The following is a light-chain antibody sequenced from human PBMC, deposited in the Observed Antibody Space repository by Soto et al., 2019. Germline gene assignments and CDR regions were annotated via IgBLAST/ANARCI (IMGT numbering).Light chain of an antibody. CDR3: HQYHSFSYT. J-gene: IGKJ2*01. CDR2: KAS. Sequence: DIQMTQSPSTLSASVGDRVIITCRASQTISNWLAWYQQKPGKAPKLLIYKASSLESGVPPRFSGSGSGTEFTLTISSLQPDDFATYYCHQYHSFSYTFGHGTKLEIK. V-gene: IGKV1-5*03. CDR1: QTISNW.